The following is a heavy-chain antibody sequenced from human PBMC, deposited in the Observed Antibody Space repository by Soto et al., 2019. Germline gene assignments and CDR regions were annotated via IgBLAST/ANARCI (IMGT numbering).Heavy chain of an antibody. CDR2: INPSGGST. Sequence: ASVKVSCKASGYTFTSYYMHWVRQAPGQGLEWMGIINPSGGSTSYAQKFQGRVTMTRDTSTSTVYMELSSLRSEDTAVYYCARVPRGSSGWYTGAFDIWGQGTMVTVSS. CDR3: ARVPRGSSGWYTGAFDI. CDR1: GYTFTSYY. D-gene: IGHD6-13*01. J-gene: IGHJ3*02. V-gene: IGHV1-46*03.